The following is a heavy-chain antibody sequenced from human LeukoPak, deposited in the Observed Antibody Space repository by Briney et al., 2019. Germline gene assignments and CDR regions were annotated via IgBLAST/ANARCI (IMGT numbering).Heavy chain of an antibody. D-gene: IGHD6-19*01. V-gene: IGHV4-59*01. CDR1: GGSISSYY. CDR3: ASGSSGWYMGAFDI. CDR2: IYYSGST. J-gene: IGHJ3*02. Sequence: PSKTLSLTCTVSGGSISSYYWSWIRQPPGKGLEWIGYIYYSGSTNYNPSLKSRVTISVDTSKNQFSLKLSSVTAADTAVYYCASGSSGWYMGAFDIWGQGTMVTVSS.